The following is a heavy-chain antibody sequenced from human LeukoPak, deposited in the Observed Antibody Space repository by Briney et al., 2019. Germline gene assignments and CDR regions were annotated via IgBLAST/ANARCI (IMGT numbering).Heavy chain of an antibody. J-gene: IGHJ4*02. V-gene: IGHV3-21*01. CDR2: ISRGSSYI. CDR3: AREPADGSGASEY. D-gene: IGHD3-10*01. CDR1: GFTFSSYS. Sequence: PGGSLRLSCAASGFTFSSYSMNWVRQAPGKGLEWVSSISRGSSYIYYADSVRGRFTISRDNAGNSLYLQMNSLRAEDTAVYYCAREPADGSGASEYWGQGPPVTVSS.